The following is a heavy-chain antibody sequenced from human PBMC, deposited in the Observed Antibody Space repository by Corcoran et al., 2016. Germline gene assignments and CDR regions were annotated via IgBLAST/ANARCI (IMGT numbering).Heavy chain of an antibody. V-gene: IGHV4-59*01. D-gene: IGHD6-19*01. CDR2: IYYSGST. CDR3: ARGGQWLVGRFDY. J-gene: IGHJ4*02. Sequence: QVQLQESGPGLVKPSETLSLTCTVSGGSISSYYWSWIRQPPGKGLEWIGYIYYSGSTNYNPSLKSRVTISVDTSKNQFSLKLSSVTAADTAVYYCARGGQWLVGRFDYWGQGTLVTVSS. CDR1: GGSISSYY.